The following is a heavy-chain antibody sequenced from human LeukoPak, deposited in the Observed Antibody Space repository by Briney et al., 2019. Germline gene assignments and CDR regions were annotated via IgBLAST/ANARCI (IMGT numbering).Heavy chain of an antibody. CDR3: ARSGRLLNY. J-gene: IGHJ4*02. V-gene: IGHV3-30-3*01. CDR2: ISYDGSNK. Sequence: GGSLRLSCAASGFTFSSYAMHWVRQAPGKGLEWVAVISYDGSNKYYADSVKGRFTISRDNAKNSLYLQMNSLRAEDTAVYYCARSGRLLNYWGQGTLVTVSS. CDR1: GFTFSSYA.